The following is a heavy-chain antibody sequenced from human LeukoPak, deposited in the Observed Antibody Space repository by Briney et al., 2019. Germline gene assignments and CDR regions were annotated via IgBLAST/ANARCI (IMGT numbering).Heavy chain of an antibody. CDR2: IDPSDSYT. V-gene: IGHV5-10-1*01. CDR3: ARHLDSAGAVPADYGMDV. J-gene: IGHJ6*04. Sequence: KPGESLRISCKGSGYSFTSYWISWVRQMPGKGLEWMGRIDPSDSYTNYGPSFQGYVTISADKSISTAYLQWSSLKASDTAKYYCARHLDSAGAVPADYGMDVWGKGTTVTVSS. D-gene: IGHD2-2*01. CDR1: GYSFTSYW.